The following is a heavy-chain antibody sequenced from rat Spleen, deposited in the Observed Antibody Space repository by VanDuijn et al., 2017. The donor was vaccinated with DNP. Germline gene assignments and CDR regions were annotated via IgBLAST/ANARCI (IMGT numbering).Heavy chain of an antibody. CDR3: ARVGDLHDGGDGDVLDA. J-gene: IGHJ4*01. D-gene: IGHD1-12*02. CDR2: ITGGSGIT. V-gene: IGHV5-31*01. CDR1: GFTFSYYW. Sequence: EVQLVESGGDLVQPGRSLKLSCAASGFTFSYYWMAWIRQVPGKGLEWIASITGGSGITSYPDSVKGRFTISRDDAKNTLALQMNSLRSEDTATYYWARVGDLHDGGDGDVLDAWGQGTSVTVSS.